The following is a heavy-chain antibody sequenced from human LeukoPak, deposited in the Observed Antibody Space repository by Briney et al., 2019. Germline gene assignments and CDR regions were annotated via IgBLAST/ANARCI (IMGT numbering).Heavy chain of an antibody. CDR1: GFTFGDYA. Sequence: GRSLRVSCTASGFTFGDYAMSWVRQAPGKGLEWVGFIRSKAYGGTTEYAASVKGIFTISRDDSKSIAYLQMNSLKTEDTAVYYCTRLRPNYGSFDYWGQGTLVTVSS. CDR3: TRLRPNYGSFDY. V-gene: IGHV3-49*04. D-gene: IGHD3-10*01. J-gene: IGHJ4*02. CDR2: IRSKAYGGTT.